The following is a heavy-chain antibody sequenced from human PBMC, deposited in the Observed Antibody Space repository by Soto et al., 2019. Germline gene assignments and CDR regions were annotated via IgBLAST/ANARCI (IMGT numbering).Heavy chain of an antibody. J-gene: IGHJ4*02. V-gene: IGHV3-23*01. CDR1: GFTFSYYD. CDR3: AKDYYDNRGPDY. CDR2: ITGSGGRT. Sequence: VGSLRLSCAASGFTFSYYDMNWVRQAPGKGLEWVSAITGSGGRTYYADSVKGRFTISRDNSKNTLYLQMNSLRAEDTALYYCAKDYYDNRGPDYWGQGTLVTVSS. D-gene: IGHD3-22*01.